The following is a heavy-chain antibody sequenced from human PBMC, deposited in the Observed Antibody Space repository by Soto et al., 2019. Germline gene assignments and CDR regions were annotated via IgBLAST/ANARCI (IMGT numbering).Heavy chain of an antibody. CDR3: ARWVSGSPDN. Sequence: EVQLVDSGGGLVQPGGSLRLSCAASGFTLSDHYMDWVRQAPGKGLEWVGRTKNKANRYTTEYAASVNGRFTISRDDSKNSLYLQMNSLKTEDTAVYYCARWVSGSPDNWGQGTLVTVSS. V-gene: IGHV3-72*01. CDR2: TKNKANRYTT. CDR1: GFTLSDHY. J-gene: IGHJ4*02. D-gene: IGHD1-26*01.